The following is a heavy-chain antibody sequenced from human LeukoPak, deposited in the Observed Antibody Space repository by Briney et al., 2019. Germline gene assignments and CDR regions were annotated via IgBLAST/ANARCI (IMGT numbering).Heavy chain of an antibody. Sequence: GGSLRLSCAASGFTFDDYAMHWVRQAPGKGLEGVSGISWNSGSIGYADSVKGRFTISRDNAKNSLYLQMNSLRAEDTALYYCAKTKREYIWIPLDYWGQGTLVTVSS. CDR2: ISWNSGSI. V-gene: IGHV3-9*01. D-gene: IGHD1-20*01. J-gene: IGHJ4*02. CDR1: GFTFDDYA. CDR3: AKTKREYIWIPLDY.